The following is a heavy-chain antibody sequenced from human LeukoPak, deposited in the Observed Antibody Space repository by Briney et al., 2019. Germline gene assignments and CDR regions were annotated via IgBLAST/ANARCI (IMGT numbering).Heavy chain of an antibody. J-gene: IGHJ4*02. Sequence: SEILSLTCAVSGGSISTYYWSWIRQPPGKGLEWIGYVSYTGSTKYNPSLKSRVTISVDTSTNQFSLKLTSVTAADTAVYYCATLTAVVTPFYFDYWGQGTLVTVSS. V-gene: IGHV4-59*08. CDR1: GGSISTYY. D-gene: IGHD4-23*01. CDR2: VSYTGST. CDR3: ATLTAVVTPFYFDY.